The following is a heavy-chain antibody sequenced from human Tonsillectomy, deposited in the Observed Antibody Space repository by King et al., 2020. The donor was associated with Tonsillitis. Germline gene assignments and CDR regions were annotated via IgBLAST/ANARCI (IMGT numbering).Heavy chain of an antibody. V-gene: IGHV3-74*01. D-gene: IGHD4-17*01. J-gene: IGHJ3*02. Sequence: VQLVESGGGLVQPGGSLRLSCAGSGFTFSEYWMHWVRQAPGKGLVWVSGINSDGSSIIYADSVKGRITITGDIAKNTLYLQMNGLRAEDTAVYYCARVTTGAFDIWGQGTMVTVSS. CDR1: GFTFSEYW. CDR3: ARVTTGAFDI. CDR2: INSDGSSI.